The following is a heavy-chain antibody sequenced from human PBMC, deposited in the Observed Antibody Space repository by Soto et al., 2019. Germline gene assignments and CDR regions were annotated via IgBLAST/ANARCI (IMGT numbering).Heavy chain of an antibody. Sequence: PGGPLTLSCAASGFTFSDPWINWVRQAPGKGLEWVGRIKSKSDGGTTDYAAPVKGRFAISRDDSRDLAFMEMNSLTTEDTALYYCTTDSFFSLRVVRHVNWGLGTLVTVSS. CDR1: GFTFSDPW. CDR3: TTDSFFSLRVVRHVN. D-gene: IGHD3-22*01. CDR2: IKSKSDGGTT. J-gene: IGHJ4*01. V-gene: IGHV3-15*07.